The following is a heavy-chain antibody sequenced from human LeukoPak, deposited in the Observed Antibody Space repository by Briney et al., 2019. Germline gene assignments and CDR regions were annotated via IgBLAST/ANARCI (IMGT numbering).Heavy chain of an antibody. CDR2: ISPSGNT. D-gene: IGHD6-6*01. CDR1: NDSISTHL. J-gene: IGHJ2*01. CDR3: ARRPYWYFDL. V-gene: IGHV4-4*07. Sequence: SETLSLTCSVSNDSISTHLWSWIRQPAGKRLEWIGHISPSGNTNYNPSLKSRVTMSVDTSKNHFSLKLSSVTAADTAVYYCARRPYWYFDLWGRGTLVTVSS.